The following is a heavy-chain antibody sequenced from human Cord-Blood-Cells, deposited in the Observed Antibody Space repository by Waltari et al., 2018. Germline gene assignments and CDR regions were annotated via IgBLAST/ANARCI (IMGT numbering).Heavy chain of an antibody. CDR1: GFTFSSYA. V-gene: IGHV3-23*01. CDR2: SSGSGVSK. J-gene: IGHJ3*02. D-gene: IGHD3-9*01. CDR3: VKPGTGWGDAFDI. Sequence: EVQLLESGGGLVQPGGSLRLSCAASGFTFSSYAMSWVRPAPGRGLGGVSVSSGSGVSKYFADSGKGRFTISRDNSKNTLYLQMNSLRAEDTAVYYCVKPGTGWGDAFDIWGQGTMVTVSS.